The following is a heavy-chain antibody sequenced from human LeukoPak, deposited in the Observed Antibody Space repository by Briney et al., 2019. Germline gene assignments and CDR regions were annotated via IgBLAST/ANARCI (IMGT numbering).Heavy chain of an antibody. CDR1: GFTFSSYS. CDR2: IYSGGST. Sequence: GGSLRLSCAASGFTFSSYSMNWVRQAPGKGLEWVSVIYSGGSTYYADSVKGRFTISRHNSKNTLYLQMNSLRAEDTAVYYCARMAVADDYFDYWGQGTLVTVSS. J-gene: IGHJ4*02. CDR3: ARMAVADDYFDY. V-gene: IGHV3-53*04. D-gene: IGHD6-19*01.